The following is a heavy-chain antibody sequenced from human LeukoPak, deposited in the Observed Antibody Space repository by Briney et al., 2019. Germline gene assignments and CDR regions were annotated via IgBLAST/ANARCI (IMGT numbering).Heavy chain of an antibody. Sequence: GGSLRLSCAASGFTFSSYGMHWVRQAPGKGLEWVAVISYDGSNKYYADSVKGRFTISRDNSKNTLYLQMNSLRAEDTAVYYCARLHYGDYWGQGTLVTISS. V-gene: IGHV3-30*03. CDR2: ISYDGSNK. J-gene: IGHJ4*02. CDR1: GFTFSSYG. CDR3: ARLHYGDY.